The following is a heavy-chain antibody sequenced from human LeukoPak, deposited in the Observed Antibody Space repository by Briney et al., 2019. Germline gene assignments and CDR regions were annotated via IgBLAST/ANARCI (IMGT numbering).Heavy chain of an antibody. CDR2: INWNSGST. CDR1: VGTFEDYG. V-gene: IGHV3-20*04. D-gene: IGHD7-27*01. Sequence: GGSLTLSCAASVGTFEDYGRRWVPQAPGKGLEWVSGINWNSGSTGYADSVKGRFTTSRDNAKNSLYLQMNSLRAEDTALYYCARVWDWGSGNYFDYWGQGTLVTVSS. J-gene: IGHJ4*02. CDR3: ARVWDWGSGNYFDY.